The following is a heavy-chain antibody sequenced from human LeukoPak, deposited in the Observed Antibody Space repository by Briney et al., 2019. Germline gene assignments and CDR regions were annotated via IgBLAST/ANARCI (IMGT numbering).Heavy chain of an antibody. CDR2: TYLRSSWYN. V-gene: IGHV6-1*01. D-gene: IGHD2-21*01. J-gene: IGHJ3*01. Sequence: SQTLSLTCAISGDSVSSNTAAWNWIRQSPSRGLEWLGRTYLRSSWYNDYGESMKSRIFINPDTSKNQVYLHLNYVSPEDTAVYYCAREVAGTYGFDFWGQGTMVTVSS. CDR1: GDSVSSNTAA. CDR3: AREVAGTYGFDF.